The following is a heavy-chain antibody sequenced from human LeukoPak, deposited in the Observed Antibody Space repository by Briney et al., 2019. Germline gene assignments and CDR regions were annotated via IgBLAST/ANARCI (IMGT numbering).Heavy chain of an antibody. D-gene: IGHD1-26*01. CDR2: ISGSGGST. J-gene: IGHJ4*02. CDR1: GFTFSSYA. Sequence: GGSLRLSCAASGFTFSSYAMSWVRQAPGKGLEWVSAISGSGGSTYYADSVKGRFTISRDNSKNTLYLQMNSLRAEDTAVYYCAKPGIIVGATTAHYFDYWGQGTLVTVSS. CDR3: AKPGIIVGATTAHYFDY. V-gene: IGHV3-23*01.